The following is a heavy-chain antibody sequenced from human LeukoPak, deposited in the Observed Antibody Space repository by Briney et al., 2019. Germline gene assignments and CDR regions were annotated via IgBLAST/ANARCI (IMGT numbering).Heavy chain of an antibody. CDR1: GFTFSSYA. CDR2: ISGSGGST. Sequence: PGGSLRLSCAASGFTFSSYAMSWVRQAPGKGLEWVSVISGSGGSTYYADSVKGRFTISRDNSKNTLYLEMNSLRVEDTAVFYCAKEADSGGWYVDYWGQGTLVTVSS. V-gene: IGHV3-23*01. CDR3: AKEADSGGWYVDY. J-gene: IGHJ4*02. D-gene: IGHD6-19*01.